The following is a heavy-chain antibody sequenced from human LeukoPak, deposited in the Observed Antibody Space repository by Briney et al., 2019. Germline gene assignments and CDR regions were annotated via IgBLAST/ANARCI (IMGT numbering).Heavy chain of an antibody. D-gene: IGHD6-13*01. CDR3: AREGQQLVRENAFDI. J-gene: IGHJ3*02. V-gene: IGHV3-30-3*01. CDR2: ISYDGSNK. Sequence: PGRSLRPSCAASGFTFSSYAMHWVRQAPGKGLEWVAVISYDGSNKYYADSVKGRFTISRDNSKNTLYLQMNSLRAEDTAVYYCAREGQQLVRENAFDIWGQGTMVTVSS. CDR1: GFTFSSYA.